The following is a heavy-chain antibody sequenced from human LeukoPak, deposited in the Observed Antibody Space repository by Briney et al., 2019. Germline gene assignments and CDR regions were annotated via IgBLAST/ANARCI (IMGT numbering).Heavy chain of an antibody. CDR2: IDPSGGST. Sequence: ASVKVSCKASGYTFTSYYIVWVRQAPGQGLEWMGRIDPSGGSTSCAQKFQGGVTMTRGTSTSTVYMELSSLISEDTAVYYCARNSGSGFDYWGQGTLVTVSS. CDR3: ARNSGSGFDY. J-gene: IGHJ4*02. V-gene: IGHV1-46*01. CDR1: GYTFTSYY. D-gene: IGHD2-15*01.